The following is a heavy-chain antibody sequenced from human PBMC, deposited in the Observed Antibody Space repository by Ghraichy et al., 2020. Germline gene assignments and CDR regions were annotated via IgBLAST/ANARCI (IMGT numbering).Heavy chain of an antibody. J-gene: IGHJ1*01. CDR1: GGSISSYY. CDR2: IYYSGST. V-gene: IGHV4-59*01. Sequence: SETLSLTCTVSGGSISSYYWSWIRQPPGKGLEWIGYIYYSGSTNYNPSLKSRVTISVDTSKNQFSLKLSSVTAADTAVYYCARDSSGTTTIGLNFQHWGQGTLVTVSS. CDR3: ARDSSGTTTIGLNFQH. D-gene: IGHD2-2*01.